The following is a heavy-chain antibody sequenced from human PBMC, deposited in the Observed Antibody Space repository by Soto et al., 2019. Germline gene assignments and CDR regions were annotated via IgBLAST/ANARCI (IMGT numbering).Heavy chain of an antibody. CDR2: IYWDDDK. J-gene: IGHJ4*02. D-gene: IGHD6-13*01. V-gene: IGHV2-5*02. CDR1: GFSLSTRGVG. Sequence: QITLKESGPTLVNPTQTLTLTCTFSGFSLSTRGVGVGWIRQPPGKALEWLALIYWDDDKRYSPSLKSRLTIAKDTSKNQVVLTMTNMDPVDTATYYCAYRLAHISSNWYYFEYWGQGTLVSVSS. CDR3: AYRLAHISSNWYYFEY.